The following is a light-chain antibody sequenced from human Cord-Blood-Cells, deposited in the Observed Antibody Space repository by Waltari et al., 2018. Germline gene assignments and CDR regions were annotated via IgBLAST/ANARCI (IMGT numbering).Light chain of an antibody. V-gene: IGKV1-5*03. CDR3: QQYKSYSPWT. CDR1: QSISSW. CDR2: KAS. Sequence: DIQMTQSPSTLSASVGDRVTITCRASQSISSWLAWYQQTPGKAPKLLIYKASSLGSGVPSRFSGSGSGTEFSLTISSLQPDDFATYYCQQYKSYSPWTFGQGTKVEIK. J-gene: IGKJ1*01.